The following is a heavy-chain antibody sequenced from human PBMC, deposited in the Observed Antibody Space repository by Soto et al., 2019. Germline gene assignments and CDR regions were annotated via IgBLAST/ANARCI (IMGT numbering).Heavy chain of an antibody. V-gene: IGHV1-2*02. CDR1: GYPVTAYY. Sequence: QLHLVQSGAVVKQPGASVTVSCSASGYPVTAYYMHWVRQATGRGLEWMGGINPATGAAKYTQTFQGRVTTTRDTPTSTVVMELGALTSEDAAVFSCERGGGVGVARSAAFDMWGQVTLVTVYS. D-gene: IGHD3-3*01. CDR3: ERGGGVGVARSAAFDM. CDR2: INPATGAA. J-gene: IGHJ3*02.